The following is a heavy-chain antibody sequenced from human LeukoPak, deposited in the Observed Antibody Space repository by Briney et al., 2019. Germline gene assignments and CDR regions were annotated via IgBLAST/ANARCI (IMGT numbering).Heavy chain of an antibody. CDR3: ARALDSALDV. V-gene: IGHV3-48*01. CDR2: ISSSGSTV. CDR1: GFTFSIYN. Sequence: GGYLRLSCVGSGFTFSIYNMNWVRQAPGKGLEWVSYISSSGSTVYYADSVRGRFTISRDNARNSLYLQMAGLTAEDTAVYYCARALDSALDVWGNGTTVTVSS. D-gene: IGHD3/OR15-3a*01. J-gene: IGHJ6*04.